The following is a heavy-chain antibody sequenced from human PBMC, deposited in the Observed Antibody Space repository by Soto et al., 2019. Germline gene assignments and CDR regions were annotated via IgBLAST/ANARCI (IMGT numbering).Heavy chain of an antibody. CDR2: LYYGRST. D-gene: IGHD3-3*01. CDR3: EKITVRQWLLSRYFDY. Sequence: SETLSLTCAVSGDSISSYYCMWIRQPPGKGLESIGYLYYGRSTNYNPSLKSRVTISVDTSKNQFSLKLSSVTAADTAVYYCEKITVRQWLLSRYFDYWGQGSPVTVSS. CDR1: GDSISSYY. J-gene: IGHJ4*02. V-gene: IGHV4-59*08.